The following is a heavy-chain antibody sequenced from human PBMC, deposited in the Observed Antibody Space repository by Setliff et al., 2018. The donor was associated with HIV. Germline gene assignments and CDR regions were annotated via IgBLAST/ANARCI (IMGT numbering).Heavy chain of an antibody. CDR1: GYTFTRHY. J-gene: IGHJ5*02. CDR2: IHPSGGST. CDR3: ARVRYCSGGSCYGGEYWFDP. D-gene: IGHD2-15*01. V-gene: IGHV1-46*01. Sequence: VASVKVSCKASGYTFTRHYMHWVRQAPGQGLEWMGVIHPSGGSTSYAQSFQDRVTMTRDTSTSTVYMELSSLRSEDTAVYYCARVRYCSGGSCYGGEYWFDPWGQGTLVTVSS.